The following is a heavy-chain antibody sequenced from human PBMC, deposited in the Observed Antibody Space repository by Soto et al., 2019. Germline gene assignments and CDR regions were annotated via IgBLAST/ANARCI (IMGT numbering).Heavy chain of an antibody. D-gene: IGHD3-3*01. J-gene: IGHJ6*02. CDR2: IIPIFGTA. Sequence: QVQLVQSGAEVKKPGSSVKVSCKASGGTFSSYAISWVRQAPGQGLEWMGGIIPIFGTANYAQKFQGRVTITADESTSTXXMELSSLRSEDTAVYYCASGDFGAAMMSLRYGMDVWGQGTTVTVSS. V-gene: IGHV1-69*12. CDR1: GGTFSSYA. CDR3: ASGDFGAAMMSLRYGMDV.